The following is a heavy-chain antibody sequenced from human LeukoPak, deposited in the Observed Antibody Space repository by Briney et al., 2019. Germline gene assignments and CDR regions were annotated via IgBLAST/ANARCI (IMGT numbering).Heavy chain of an antibody. J-gene: IGHJ6*02. CDR2: IRSKANSYAT. V-gene: IGHV3-73*01. CDR1: GFTFSGSA. CDR3: TRHVDCSSTSCKPNYYYGMDV. Sequence: GGSLKLSCAASGFTFSGSAMHWVRQASGKGLELVGRIRSKANSYATAYAASVKGRFTISRDDSKNTAYLQMNSLKTEDTAVYYCTRHVDCSSTSCKPNYYYGMDVWGQGTTVTVSS. D-gene: IGHD2-2*01.